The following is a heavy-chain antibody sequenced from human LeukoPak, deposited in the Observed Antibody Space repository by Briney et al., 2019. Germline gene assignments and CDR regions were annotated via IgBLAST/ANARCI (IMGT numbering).Heavy chain of an antibody. V-gene: IGHV3-66*02. CDR1: GISVTNNY. CDR3: ARDRAGTQAWVEFDP. CDR2: IYADGTT. Sequence: GGSLRLSCAASGISVTNNYMSWVRQAPGRGLEWVSLIYADGTTHYADSVKGRFTISKDTSQNTVYLQMNSLRAEDTAMYYCARDRAGTQAWVEFDPWGQGTLVTVSS. D-gene: IGHD3-10*01. J-gene: IGHJ5*02.